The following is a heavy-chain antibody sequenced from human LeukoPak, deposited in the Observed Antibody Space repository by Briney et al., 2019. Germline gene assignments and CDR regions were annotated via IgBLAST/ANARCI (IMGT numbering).Heavy chain of an antibody. J-gene: IGHJ4*02. CDR2: INHSGST. V-gene: IGHV4-34*01. CDR1: GGSFSGYY. CDR3: AGTYRPTYYYDSSGYPNSFDY. Sequence: PSETLSLTCAVYGGSFSGYYWSWIRQPPGKGLEWIGEINHSGSTNYNPSLKSRVTISVDTFKNQFSLKLSSVTAADPAVYYCAGTYRPTYYYDSSGYPNSFDYWGQGTLVTVSS. D-gene: IGHD3-22*01.